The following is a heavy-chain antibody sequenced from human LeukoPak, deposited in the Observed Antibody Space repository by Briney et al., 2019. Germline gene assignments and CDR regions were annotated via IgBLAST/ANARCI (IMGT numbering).Heavy chain of an antibody. CDR1: GYTFTSYG. Sequence: ASVKVSCKASGYTFTSYGISWVRQAPGQGLEWMGWISAYNGNTNYAQKLQGRVTMTRDMSTSTVYMELSSLKSEDTAVYYCARAYYGSGNCGAYWGQGTLVTVSS. J-gene: IGHJ4*02. D-gene: IGHD3-10*01. CDR3: ARAYYGSGNCGAY. V-gene: IGHV1-18*01. CDR2: ISAYNGNT.